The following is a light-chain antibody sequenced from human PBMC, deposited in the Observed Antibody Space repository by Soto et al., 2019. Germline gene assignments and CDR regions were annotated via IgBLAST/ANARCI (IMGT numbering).Light chain of an antibody. CDR3: QALDNSLSASGV. Sequence: QSALTQPPSVSGAPGQRVTISCAGSSSHIGATYDIHWYQQLPGAAPRLLIYGNSNRPSGVPDRFAGSKSGTSASLSIIGLRVEDEGIYYCQALDNSLSASGVLGGGTKLTV. CDR1: SSHIGATYD. CDR2: GNS. J-gene: IGLJ3*02. V-gene: IGLV1-40*01.